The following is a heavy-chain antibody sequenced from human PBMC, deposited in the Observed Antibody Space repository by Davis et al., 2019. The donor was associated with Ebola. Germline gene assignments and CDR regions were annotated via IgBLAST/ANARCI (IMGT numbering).Heavy chain of an antibody. CDR1: GFTFSSYA. CDR3: ARAITIFGVVNYYYYMDV. Sequence: KISCAASGFTFSSYAISWVRQAPGQGLEWMGGIIPIFGTANYAQKFQGRVTITADESTSTAYMELRSLRSDDTAVYYCARAITIFGVVNYYYYMDVWGKGTTVTVSS. CDR2: IIPIFGTA. V-gene: IGHV1-69*01. D-gene: IGHD3-3*01. J-gene: IGHJ6*03.